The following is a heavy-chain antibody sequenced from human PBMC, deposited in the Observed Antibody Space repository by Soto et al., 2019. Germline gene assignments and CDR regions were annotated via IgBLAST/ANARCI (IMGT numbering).Heavy chain of an antibody. V-gene: IGHV3-33*01. D-gene: IGHD2-8*01. CDR3: ARPRILYYTGLDYYYMDV. CDR1: GFTFSSYG. CDR2: IWYDGSNK. Sequence: PGGSLRLSCAASGFTFSSYGMHWVRQAPGKGLEWVAVIWYDGSNKYYADSVKGRFTISRDNSKNTLYLQMNSLRAEDTAVYYCARPRILYYTGLDYYYMDVWGRGTTDTVSS. J-gene: IGHJ6*03.